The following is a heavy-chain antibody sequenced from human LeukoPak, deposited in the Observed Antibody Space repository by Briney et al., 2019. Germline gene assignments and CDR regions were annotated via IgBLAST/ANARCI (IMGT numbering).Heavy chain of an antibody. CDR2: ISGSGGST. Sequence: PGGSLRLSCAASGFTFSSYAMSWVRQAPGKGLEWVSGISGSGGSTYYADSVKGRFTISRDNSKNTLYLQMNSLRAEDTAVYFCARVGDHFHWNLDLWGRGTLVTVSS. J-gene: IGHJ2*01. V-gene: IGHV3-23*01. CDR1: GFTFSSYA. CDR3: ARVGDHFHWNLDL. D-gene: IGHD3-3*02.